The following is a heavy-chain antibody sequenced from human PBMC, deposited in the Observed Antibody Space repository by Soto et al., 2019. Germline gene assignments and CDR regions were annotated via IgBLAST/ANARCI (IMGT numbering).Heavy chain of an antibody. V-gene: IGHV4-4*02. Sequence: QVQLQESGPGLVKPSGTLSLTCAVSGGSISSSNWWSWVRQPPGKGLEWIGEIYHSGSTNYNPSLTSRVTLSVDKAKTQFSRELSSVAAADTAVYYCARVVGGYYYGMDVWGQGTTVTVSS. CDR1: GGSISSSNW. CDR3: ARVVGGYYYGMDV. D-gene: IGHD2-2*01. CDR2: IYHSGST. J-gene: IGHJ6*02.